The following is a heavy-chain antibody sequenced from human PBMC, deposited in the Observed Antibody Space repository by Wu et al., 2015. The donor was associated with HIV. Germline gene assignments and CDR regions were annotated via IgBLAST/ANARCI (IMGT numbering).Heavy chain of an antibody. Sequence: QVQLVQSGAEVKKPGASVMVSCKASGNTFTSHDINWVRQATGQGLEWMGWMNPNSGNTGYAQKFQGRVTMTRNTSISTAYMELSNLRSEDTAVYYCARHLPPLCSTSSCHYELQRGADGFDVWGQGTMVTVSS. V-gene: IGHV1-8*01. CDR2: MNPNSGNT. CDR3: ARHLPPLCSTSSCHYELQRGADGFDV. J-gene: IGHJ3*01. CDR1: GNTFTSHD. D-gene: IGHD2-2*01.